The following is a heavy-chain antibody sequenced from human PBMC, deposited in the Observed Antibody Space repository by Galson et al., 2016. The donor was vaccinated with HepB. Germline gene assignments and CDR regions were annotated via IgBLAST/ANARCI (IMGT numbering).Heavy chain of an antibody. V-gene: IGHV1-2*02. D-gene: IGHD4-11*01. CDR1: GYTFAGYY. CDR2: INPGTGGT. J-gene: IGHJ2*01. Sequence: SVKVSCKASGYTFAGYYIHWVRQAPGQGLEWIGWINPGTGGTNYAQKFQGRVTMTRDTSISTAYLELSRLTSDNTAVYYCARGDDYSNLSDLWGRGTLVPVS. CDR3: ARGDDYSNLSDL.